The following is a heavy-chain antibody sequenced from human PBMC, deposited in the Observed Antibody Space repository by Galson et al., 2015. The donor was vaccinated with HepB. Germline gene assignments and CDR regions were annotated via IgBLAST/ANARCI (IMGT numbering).Heavy chain of an antibody. CDR2: TCFRSTWFT. V-gene: IGHV6-1*01. CDR3: AREMSRVGVRTHSYFYGMDA. CDR1: GDSVSSTGVA. Sequence: CAISGDSVSSTGVAWGWIRHSPSGGLEWLGRTCFRSTWFTDYGESVEGRIKITVETSKNQFSLHLNSVTPDDTATYYCAREMSRVGVRTHSYFYGMDAWGQGTTVTVSS. D-gene: IGHD1-26*01. J-gene: IGHJ6*02.